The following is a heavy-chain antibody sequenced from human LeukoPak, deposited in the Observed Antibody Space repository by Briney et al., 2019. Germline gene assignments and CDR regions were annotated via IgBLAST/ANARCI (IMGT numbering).Heavy chain of an antibody. D-gene: IGHD6-13*01. CDR3: ARRRVSSGTSSLDY. Sequence: PSETLSLTCSVSGGSISKSNHYWGWIRQPPGKGLEWIGSIYYSGSTYYNPSLKSRVTISVDTSKNQFSLKLSSVTAADTAVYYCARRRVSSGTSSLDYWGQGTLVTVSS. CDR1: GGSISKSNHY. J-gene: IGHJ4*02. V-gene: IGHV4-39*01. CDR2: IYYSGST.